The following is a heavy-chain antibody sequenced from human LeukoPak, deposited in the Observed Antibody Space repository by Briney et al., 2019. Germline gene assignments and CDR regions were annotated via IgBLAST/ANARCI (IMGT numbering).Heavy chain of an antibody. CDR3: ASFPNSYYGVMIDY. V-gene: IGHV4-39*01. Sequence: SETLSLTCTVSGGSISSSSYYWGWIRQPPGKGLEWIGSIYYSGSTYYNPSLKSRVTISVDTSKNQFSLKLSSVTAADTAVYYCASFPNSYYGVMIDYWGQGTLVTVSS. CDR1: GGSISSSSYY. CDR2: IYYSGST. D-gene: IGHD3-3*01. J-gene: IGHJ4*02.